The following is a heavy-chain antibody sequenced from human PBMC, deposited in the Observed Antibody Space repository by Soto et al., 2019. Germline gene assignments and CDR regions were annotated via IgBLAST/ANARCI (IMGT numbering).Heavy chain of an antibody. CDR2: IYSSGGT. CDR1: GGSSSSSSYY. D-gene: IGHD6-13*01. J-gene: IGHJ4*02. V-gene: IGHV4-39*01. Sequence: QLQLQESGPGLVKPSETLSLTCTFSGGSSSSSSYYWGWIRQPPGKGLEWIGSIYSSGGTYYNPSLKSRVTMSVDTSKTQFSLTLSSVTAADTAVYYCARQSPWQLVQQYWGQGTLVSVSS. CDR3: ARQSPWQLVQQY.